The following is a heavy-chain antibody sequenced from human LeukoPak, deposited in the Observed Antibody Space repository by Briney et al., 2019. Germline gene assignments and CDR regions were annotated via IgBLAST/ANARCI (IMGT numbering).Heavy chain of an antibody. Sequence: QPGGSLRLSCAASGFNVITNDMTWVRQAPGKGLEWVSVLYSDGNTKYAHSVQGRFTISRDNSKNTLYLEMNSLSPDDTAVYYCARGVEPLAANTLAYWGQGTLVTVSS. D-gene: IGHD1-14*01. CDR3: ARGVEPLAANTLAY. CDR1: GFNVITND. V-gene: IGHV3-53*01. CDR2: LYSDGNT. J-gene: IGHJ4*02.